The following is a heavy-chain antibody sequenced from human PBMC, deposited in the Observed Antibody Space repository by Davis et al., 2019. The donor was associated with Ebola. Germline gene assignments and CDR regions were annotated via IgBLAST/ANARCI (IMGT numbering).Heavy chain of an antibody. CDR2: TYYNSKWYN. V-gene: IGHV6-1*01. D-gene: IGHD5-12*01. CDR1: GNSVSTNSAA. CDR3: ARGWLRGWFDP. J-gene: IGHJ5*02. Sequence: HSQTLSLTCAISGNSVSTNSAACNWIRQSPSRGLEWLGRTYYNSKWYNDYALSVKSRITINPDTSKNQFSLQLTSVTPEDTAVYYCARGWLRGWFDPWGQGTLVTVSS.